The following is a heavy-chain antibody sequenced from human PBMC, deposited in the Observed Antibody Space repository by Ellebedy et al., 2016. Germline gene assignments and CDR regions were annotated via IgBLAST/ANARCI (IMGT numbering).Heavy chain of an antibody. V-gene: IGHV4-59*01. Sequence: SETLSLTCTVSGGSISSYYWSWIRQPPGKALEWIGYIYYSGNTHYNPSLKSRVTMSVDTSMNQFSLNLRSVTAADTAVYYCARGSLEWSANWSHPWGQGTLVIVSS. CDR3: ARGSLEWSANWSHP. CDR2: IYYSGNT. D-gene: IGHD3-3*01. J-gene: IGHJ5*02. CDR1: GGSISSYY.